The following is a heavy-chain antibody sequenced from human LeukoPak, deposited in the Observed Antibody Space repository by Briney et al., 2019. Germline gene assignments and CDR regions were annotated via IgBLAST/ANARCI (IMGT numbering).Heavy chain of an antibody. V-gene: IGHV1-2*04. CDR2: INPNSGGT. CDR1: GYTFTGYY. J-gene: IGHJ6*04. CDR3: ARGSGSGDIYYYYYGMDV. D-gene: IGHD3-10*01. Sequence: GASVKVSCKASGYTFTGYYMYWVRQAPGQGLEWMGWINPNSGGTNYAQKFQGWVTMTRDTSISTAYMELSRLRSDDTAVYYCARGSGSGDIYYYYYGMDVWGKGTTVTVSS.